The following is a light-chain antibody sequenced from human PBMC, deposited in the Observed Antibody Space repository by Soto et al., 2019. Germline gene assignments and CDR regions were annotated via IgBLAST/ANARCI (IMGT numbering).Light chain of an antibody. CDR3: QQYNSYSLT. CDR2: DAS. CDR1: QSISSW. J-gene: IGKJ4*01. V-gene: IGKV1-5*01. Sequence: DIQMTQSPSTLSASVGGRVTITCRASQSISSWLAWYQQKPGKAPKLLIYDASSLESGVPSRFSGSGSGTEFTLTISSLQPDDFATYYCQQYNSYSLTFGGGTKVDIK.